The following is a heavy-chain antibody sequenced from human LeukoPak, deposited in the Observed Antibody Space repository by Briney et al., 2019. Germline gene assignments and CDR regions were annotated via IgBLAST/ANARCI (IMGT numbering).Heavy chain of an antibody. V-gene: IGHV3-21*01. D-gene: IGHD3-10*01. CDR2: ISSSCRYI. Sequence: PGRSLRLSCAASGFPFSRYSMNWVRQAPGRGLEGVSSISSSCRYIYYADSVKGRFTISRDNAKNSLYLQMNSLRAEDTAVYYCARATMVRTSYYYGMDDWGQGTTVTVSS. CDR3: ARATMVRTSYYYGMDD. CDR1: GFPFSRYS. J-gene: IGHJ6*02.